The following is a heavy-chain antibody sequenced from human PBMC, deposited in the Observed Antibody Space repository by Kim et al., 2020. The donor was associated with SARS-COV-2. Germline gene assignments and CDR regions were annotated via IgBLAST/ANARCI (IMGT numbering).Heavy chain of an antibody. V-gene: IGHV4-31*02. CDR3: ARTRITMIVVVTHFDY. Sequence: LKSRVTISVDTSKNQFSLTLSSVTAADTAVYYCARTRITMIVVVTHFDYWGQGTLVTVSS. D-gene: IGHD3-22*01. J-gene: IGHJ4*02.